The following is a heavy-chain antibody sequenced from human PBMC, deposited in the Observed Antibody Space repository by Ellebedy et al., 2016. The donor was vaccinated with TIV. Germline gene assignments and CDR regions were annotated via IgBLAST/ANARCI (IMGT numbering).Heavy chain of an antibody. CDR1: GGTFSSYA. Sequence: ASVKVSCKASGGTFSSYAISWVRQAPGQGLEWMGRIIPILGIANYAQKFQGRVTITADKSTSTAYMELSSLRSEDTAVYYCARDRGLKYGGYTLFAWGQGTLVTVSS. V-gene: IGHV1-69*04. CDR3: ARDRGLKYGGYTLFA. CDR2: IIPILGIA. D-gene: IGHD3-16*02. J-gene: IGHJ4*02.